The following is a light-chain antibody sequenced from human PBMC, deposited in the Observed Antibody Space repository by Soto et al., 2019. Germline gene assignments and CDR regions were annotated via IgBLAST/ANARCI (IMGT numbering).Light chain of an antibody. CDR2: EVS. V-gene: IGLV2-14*01. CDR3: SSYTSSSTLGV. J-gene: IGLJ1*01. Sequence: QAARTQPASVSGSPGQSITSSCTGTSSDVGGYNYVSWYQQHPGKAPKLMIYEVSNRPSGVSNRFSGSKSGNTASLTISGLQAEDEADYYCSSYTSSSTLGVFGTGTKVTVL. CDR1: SSDVGGYNY.